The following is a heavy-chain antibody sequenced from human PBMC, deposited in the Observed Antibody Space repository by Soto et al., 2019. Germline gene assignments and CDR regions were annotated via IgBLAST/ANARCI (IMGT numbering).Heavy chain of an antibody. V-gene: IGHV4-59*12. CDR1: GGSIETFY. CDR3: ASHFIAARSFDY. D-gene: IGHD6-6*01. Sequence: SETLSLTCTVSGGSIETFYWSWIRQPPGKGLEWIGYIYYSGSTYYNPSLKSRVTISIDTSKNSLYLQMNSLRAEDTAVYYCASHFIAARSFDYWGQGTLVTVSS. CDR2: IYYSGST. J-gene: IGHJ4*02.